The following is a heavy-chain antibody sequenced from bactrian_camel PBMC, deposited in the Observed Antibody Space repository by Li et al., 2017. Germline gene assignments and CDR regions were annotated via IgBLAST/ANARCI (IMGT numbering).Heavy chain of an antibody. Sequence: VQLVESGGGSVQAGGSVRLSCVASRYFACMGWFRQVPGKPREGVALSDGDGATKYEDPVKGRFTIFKDNAKKSVTLEMNGLEPEDTAMYYCAGAGGGDCLSENTYRYWGQGTQVTVS. CDR1: RYFAC. V-gene: IGHV3S53*01. CDR3: AGAGGGDCLSENTYRY. D-gene: IGHD2*01. CDR2: SDGDGAT. J-gene: IGHJ4*01.